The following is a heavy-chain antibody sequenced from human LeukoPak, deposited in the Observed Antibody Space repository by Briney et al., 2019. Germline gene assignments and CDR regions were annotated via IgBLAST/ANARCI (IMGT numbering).Heavy chain of an antibody. D-gene: IGHD3-16*01. V-gene: IGHV4-34*01. CDR3: ARGWGRYFFDY. J-gene: IGHJ4*02. CDR2: INHSGST. CDR1: GGSYSGYY. Sequence: PSETLSLTCAVYGGSYSGYYWSWIRQPPGKGLEWIGEINHSGSTNYNPSLKSRVTFSVDTSKNQFSLKLSSVTAADTAVYYCARGWGRYFFDYWGQGTLVTVSS.